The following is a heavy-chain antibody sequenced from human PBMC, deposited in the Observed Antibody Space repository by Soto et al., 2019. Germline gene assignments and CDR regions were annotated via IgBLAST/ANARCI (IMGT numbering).Heavy chain of an antibody. CDR3: ARHGGDYLFYYYYGMDV. Sequence: PGQSLKISCKASGYSFTSYWIVWVRQIPGKGLEWIGIIYPGDSDTRYSPSFQGQVTISADKSISTAYLQWSSLKASDTAMYYCARHGGDYLFYYYYGMDVWGQGTTVTVSS. J-gene: IGHJ6*02. V-gene: IGHV5-51*01. CDR2: IYPGDSDT. D-gene: IGHD4-17*01. CDR1: GYSFTSYW.